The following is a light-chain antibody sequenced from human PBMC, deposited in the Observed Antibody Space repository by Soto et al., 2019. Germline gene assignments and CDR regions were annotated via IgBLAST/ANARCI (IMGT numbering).Light chain of an antibody. Sequence: QLVLTQPPSVSGAPGQRVTISCTGSSSNIGAGYDVHWYQQLPGTAPKLLIYGNNNRPSGVPDRFSGSKSGTSASLAITGLQAEDEADYYCQSYDSSLSVVFGGGTKLTVL. CDR2: GNN. V-gene: IGLV1-40*01. CDR1: SSNIGAGYD. J-gene: IGLJ2*01. CDR3: QSYDSSLSVV.